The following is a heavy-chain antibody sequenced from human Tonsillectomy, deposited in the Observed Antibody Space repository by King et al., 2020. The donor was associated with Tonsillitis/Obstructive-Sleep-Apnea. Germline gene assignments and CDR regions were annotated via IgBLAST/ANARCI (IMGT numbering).Heavy chain of an antibody. Sequence: VQLVESGGGLIQPGGSLRLSCAASGFTVSSNYMSWVRQAPGKGLEWVSVVYSGGSTYYADAVKGRFTISRDNSKNTLYLQMNSLRAEDTAVYDCASPSYYDRSGYVVGFDIWGQGAMVTVSS. CDR3: ASPSYYDRSGYVVGFDI. CDR2: VYSGGST. V-gene: IGHV3-53*01. CDR1: GFTVSSNY. J-gene: IGHJ3*02. D-gene: IGHD3-22*01.